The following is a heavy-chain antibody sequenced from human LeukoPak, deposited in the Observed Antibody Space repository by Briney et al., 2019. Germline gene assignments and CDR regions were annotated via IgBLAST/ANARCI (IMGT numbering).Heavy chain of an antibody. V-gene: IGHV3-21*01. CDR2: ISSSSSYK. J-gene: IGHJ4*02. D-gene: IGHD6-19*01. CDR1: GIHFNNHR. Sequence: GGSPIPSFASSGIHFNNHRMYWVRQAPGKGLGWVSSISSSSSYKYYAASMKGRFIISRDNTKNSLYLQMNSLRAEDTAVYYCAREAVTDYYFDYWGQGTLVTVSS. CDR3: AREAVTDYYFDY.